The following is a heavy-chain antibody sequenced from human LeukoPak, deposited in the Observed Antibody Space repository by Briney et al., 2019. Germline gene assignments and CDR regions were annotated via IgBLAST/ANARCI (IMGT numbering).Heavy chain of an antibody. J-gene: IGHJ4*02. CDR3: ARSYSGSYYAESGVDY. CDR2: ISAYNGNT. CDR1: GYTFTNYG. D-gene: IGHD1-26*01. Sequence: ASVKVSCKTSGYTFTNYGISWVRQAPGLGLEWMGGISAYNGNTNYAQKVQGRVTMTRDTSTSTAYMELSSLRSEDTAVYYCARSYSGSYYAESGVDYWGQGTLVTVSS. V-gene: IGHV1-18*01.